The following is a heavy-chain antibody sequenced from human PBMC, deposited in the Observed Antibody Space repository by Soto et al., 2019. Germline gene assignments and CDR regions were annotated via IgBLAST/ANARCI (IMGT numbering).Heavy chain of an antibody. CDR2: IIPIFGTA. Sequence: SVKVSCKASGGTFSSYAISWVRQAPGQGLEWMGGIIPIFGTANYAQKFQGRVTITADESTSTAYMELSSLRSEDTAVYYCARVCANSGGTPDAFYIWTQRTMDPVS. CDR3: ARVCANSGGTPDAFYI. V-gene: IGHV1-69*13. D-gene: IGHD1-1*01. CDR1: GGTFSSYA. J-gene: IGHJ3*02.